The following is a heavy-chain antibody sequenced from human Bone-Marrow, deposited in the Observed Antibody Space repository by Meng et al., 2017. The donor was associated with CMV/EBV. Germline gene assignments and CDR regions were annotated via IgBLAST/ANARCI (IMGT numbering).Heavy chain of an antibody. CDR1: GYTFTGYY. CDR2: INPNSGGT. J-gene: IGHJ6*02. V-gene: IGHV1-2*02. CDR3: ARDQGTGDYYFYGMDV. Sequence: ASVQVSCKASGYTFTGYYMHWVRQAPGQGLEWMGWINPNSGGTNYAQKFLGRVTMTRDTSISTAHMELSRLRSDDTAVYYCARDQGTGDYYFYGMDVWGQGTTVTVSS. D-gene: IGHD7-27*01.